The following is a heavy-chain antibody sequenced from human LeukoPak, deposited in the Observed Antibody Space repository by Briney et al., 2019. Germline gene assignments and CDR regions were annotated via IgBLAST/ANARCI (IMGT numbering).Heavy chain of an antibody. CDR1: GGSISSYY. D-gene: IGHD3/OR15-3a*01. V-gene: IGHV4-59*01. CDR2: IYYSGST. Sequence: PSETLSLTCTVSGGSISSYYWSWIRQPPGKGLEWIGYIYYSGSTNYNPSLKSRVTISVDTSKNQFSLKLSSMTAADTAVYYCARGLGDFDYWGQGTLVTVSS. J-gene: IGHJ4*02. CDR3: ARGLGDFDY.